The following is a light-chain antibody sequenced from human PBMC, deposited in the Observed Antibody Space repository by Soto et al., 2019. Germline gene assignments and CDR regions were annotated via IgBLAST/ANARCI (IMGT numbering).Light chain of an antibody. CDR3: CSSAPESTYV. CDR2: RGT. Sequence: QSALAPPASVSGSPGQSITISCTGTSSDVGAYDAVSWYQQHPGKAPQVIIYRGTKRPSGVSTRFSGSVSGNTASLTVSGLQAEDEAEYFCCSSAPESTYVFGTGTKGTVL. J-gene: IGLJ1*01. V-gene: IGLV2-23*01. CDR1: SSDVGAYDA.